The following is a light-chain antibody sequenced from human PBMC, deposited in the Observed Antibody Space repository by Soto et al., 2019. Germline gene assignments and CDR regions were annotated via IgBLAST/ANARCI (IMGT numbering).Light chain of an antibody. V-gene: IGKV3-15*01. CDR1: QSVRTK. CDR3: QQHNHGWT. J-gene: IGKJ1*01. Sequence: EMGMTQSPATLSASLGERATLSCRASQSVRTKLAGYQQKPGQAPRLLIYGASTRATGIPARFSGSGYGTEFILTISNLQSEDFAGYYCQQHNHGWTFGQGTKVEIK. CDR2: GAS.